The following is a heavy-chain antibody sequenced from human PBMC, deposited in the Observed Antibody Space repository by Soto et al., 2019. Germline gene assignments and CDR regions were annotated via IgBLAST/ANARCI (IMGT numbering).Heavy chain of an antibody. CDR1: GYTFTSYD. CDR3: ARSDGYNFNWLDS. V-gene: IGHV1-8*01. Sequence: QVQLVQSGAEVKTPGASVKVSCKASGYTFTSYDMNWVRQAPGQGLGWIGWMNPNSGNTGYAQKFQGRLTMTRDTAISIAHMELSSLRNEDTAVYYCARSDGYNFNWLDSWGQGTLVTVSA. CDR2: MNPNSGNT. J-gene: IGHJ5*01. D-gene: IGHD2-21*01.